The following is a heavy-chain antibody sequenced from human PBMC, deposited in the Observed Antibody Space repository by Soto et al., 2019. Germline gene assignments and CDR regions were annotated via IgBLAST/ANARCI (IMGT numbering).Heavy chain of an antibody. V-gene: IGHV3-7*03. CDR2: INQDGSDK. D-gene: IGHD6-25*01. Sequence: LXLSCEASRFTFRSYWMAWVRQAPGKGPEWVANINQDGSDKNYVDSVKGRFTISRDNARNSLYLQMNDLRDDDTAVYYCARDEGGSLDYWGQGTLVTVSS. CDR1: RFTFRSYW. J-gene: IGHJ4*02. CDR3: ARDEGGSLDY.